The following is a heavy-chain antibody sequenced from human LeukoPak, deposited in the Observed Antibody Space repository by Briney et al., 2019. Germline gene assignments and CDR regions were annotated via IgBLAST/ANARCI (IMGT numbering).Heavy chain of an antibody. CDR3: VAISGNPYLEY. V-gene: IGHV3-73*01. CDR1: GFMITGSA. Sequence: GGSLRLSCAASGFMITGSAIHWVRQASGKGLEWLGRMRGKTNSYATAYGASVEGKFINSRDDSKKPAYLQIHSLKTEGTAMYYCVAISGNPYLEYWGRGTLVTVSS. CDR2: MRGKTNSYAT. J-gene: IGHJ4*02. D-gene: IGHD5-12*01.